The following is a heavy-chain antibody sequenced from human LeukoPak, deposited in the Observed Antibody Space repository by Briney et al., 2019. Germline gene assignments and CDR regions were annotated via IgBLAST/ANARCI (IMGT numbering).Heavy chain of an antibody. J-gene: IGHJ4*02. V-gene: IGHV4-61*02. CDR2: IYTSGST. CDR1: GGSISSGSCY. CDR3: ARVVWSSSWFYDY. Sequence: SETLSLTCTVSGGSISSGSCYWSWIRQPAGKGLEWIGRIYTSGSTNYNPSLKSRVTISVDTSKNQFSLKLSSVTAADTAVYYCARVVWSSSWFYDYWGQGTLVTVSS. D-gene: IGHD6-13*01.